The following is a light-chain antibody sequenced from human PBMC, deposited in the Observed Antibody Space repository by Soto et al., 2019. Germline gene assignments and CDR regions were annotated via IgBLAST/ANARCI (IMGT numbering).Light chain of an antibody. Sequence: DIQMTQSPSTLSASVGDRVTITCRASQSISSWLAWYQQKPGKAPKLLIYDVSALKRGVPPRFSGSGSGTEFTLTISSLEFGDSAVYYCQQYGSSPTWTFGQGTKVDIK. V-gene: IGKV1-5*01. CDR3: QQYGSSPTWT. CDR2: DVS. CDR1: QSISSW. J-gene: IGKJ1*01.